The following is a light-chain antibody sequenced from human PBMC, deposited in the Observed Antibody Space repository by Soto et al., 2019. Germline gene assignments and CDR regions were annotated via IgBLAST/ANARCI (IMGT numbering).Light chain of an antibody. CDR3: QQRSNWIT. Sequence: EIVLTQSPATLSLSPGERATLSCRASQSIIIYLAWYQQKPGQAPRLLIYDASNRATGIPARFSGSGSGTDFILTISSLEPEDFAVYYCQQRSNWITFGQGTRLEIK. CDR1: QSIIIY. V-gene: IGKV3-11*01. CDR2: DAS. J-gene: IGKJ5*01.